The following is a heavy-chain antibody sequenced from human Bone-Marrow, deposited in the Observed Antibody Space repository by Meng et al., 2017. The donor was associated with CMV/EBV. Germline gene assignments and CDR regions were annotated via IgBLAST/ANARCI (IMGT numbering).Heavy chain of an antibody. V-gene: IGHV4-34*01. D-gene: IGHD3-3*01. CDR1: GGSFSGYY. J-gene: IGHJ4*02. CDR3: ARGKGTYYDFWGGYYTV. Sequence: SETLSLTCAVYGGSFSGYYWSWIRQPPGKGLEWIGEINHSGSTNYNPSLKSRVTISVDTSKNRFSLKLSSVTAADTAVYYCARGKGTYYDFWGGYYTVWGQGTLVTVSS. CDR2: INHSGST.